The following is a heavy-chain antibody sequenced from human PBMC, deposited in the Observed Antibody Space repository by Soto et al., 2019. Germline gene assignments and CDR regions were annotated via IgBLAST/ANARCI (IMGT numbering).Heavy chain of an antibody. CDR2: IYYSGST. CDR3: ARDHDNPHEHYGMDV. CDR1: GGSISSGGYY. Sequence: PSETLSLTCTVSGGSISSGGYYWSWIRQHPGKGLEWIGYIYYSGSTYYNPSLKSRVTISVDTSKNQFSLKLSSVTAADTAVYYCARDHDNPHEHYGMDVWGQGTTVTVSS. J-gene: IGHJ6*02. V-gene: IGHV4-31*03. D-gene: IGHD3-22*01.